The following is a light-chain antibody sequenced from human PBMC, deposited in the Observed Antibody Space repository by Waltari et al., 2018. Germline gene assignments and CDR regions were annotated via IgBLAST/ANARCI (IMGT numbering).Light chain of an antibody. V-gene: IGKV3-11*01. J-gene: IGKJ3*01. CDR2: DAS. CDR1: QSVSSY. Sequence: EIVLTQSPATLSLSPGERATLSCRASQSVSSYFAWYQQKPGQAPRLLVYDASNRAIGIPARFSGSGSGTDFTXTISSLEPEDFAXYXXXXXXNWPQVTFGXGTKXXIK. CDR3: XXXXNWPQVT.